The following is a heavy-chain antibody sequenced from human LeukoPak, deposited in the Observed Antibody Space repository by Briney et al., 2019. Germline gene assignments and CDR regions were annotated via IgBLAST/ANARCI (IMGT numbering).Heavy chain of an antibody. CDR3: ARDPSDY. V-gene: IGHV3-53*01. CDR1: GFTVSSNY. Sequence: PGGSLRLSCAASGFTVSSNYMNWVRQAPGKGLEWVSVIYSGGSTYYADSVKGRFTISRGNSKNTLYLQMSSLRAEDTAVYYCARDPSDYWGQGTLVTVSS. CDR2: IYSGGST. J-gene: IGHJ4*02.